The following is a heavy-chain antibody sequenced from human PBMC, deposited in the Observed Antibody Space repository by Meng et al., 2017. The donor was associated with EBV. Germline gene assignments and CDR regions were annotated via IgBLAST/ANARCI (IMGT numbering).Heavy chain of an antibody. D-gene: IGHD3-10*01. CDR2: LIPMSGTP. CDR1: GGTFRSDA. CDR3: ASESGRGFTPDY. Sequence: QGQLRQAGAEVKKPGSSVKVSCRTFGGTFRSDAVSWVRQAPGQGLEWMGGLIPMSGTPHYAQKFQDRVTIIADESTSTHSMELNNLRFEDTAMYYCASESGRGFTPDYWGQGTLVTVSS. V-gene: IGHV1-69*01. J-gene: IGHJ4*02.